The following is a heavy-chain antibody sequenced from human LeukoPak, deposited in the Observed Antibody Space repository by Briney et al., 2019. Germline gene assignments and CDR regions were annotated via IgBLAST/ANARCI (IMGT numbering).Heavy chain of an antibody. CDR1: GYTFTSYY. J-gene: IGHJ4*02. Sequence: ASVKVSCKASGYTFTSYYMHWVRQAPGQGLEWMGIINPSGGSTSYARKFQGRVTMTRDTSTSTVYMELSSLRSEDTAVYYCARDRHVIDDSSGYLFDYWGQGTLVTVSS. CDR3: ARDRHVIDDSSGYLFDY. D-gene: IGHD3-22*01. CDR2: INPSGGST. V-gene: IGHV1-46*01.